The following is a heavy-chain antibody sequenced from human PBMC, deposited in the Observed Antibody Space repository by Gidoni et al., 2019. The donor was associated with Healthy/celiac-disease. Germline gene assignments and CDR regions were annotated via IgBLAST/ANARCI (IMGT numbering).Heavy chain of an antibody. CDR3: ARVRYCSSTSCHYYFDY. Sequence: QVQLQESGPGLVKPSETLSLTCAVSGYSISRGYYWGWIRHPPGKGLEWIGSIYHSGSTYYNPSLKSRVTISVDTSKNQFSLKLSSVTAADTAVYYCARVRYCSSTSCHYYFDYWGQGTLVTVSS. CDR1: GYSISRGYY. J-gene: IGHJ4*02. D-gene: IGHD2-2*01. CDR2: IYHSGST. V-gene: IGHV4-38-2*01.